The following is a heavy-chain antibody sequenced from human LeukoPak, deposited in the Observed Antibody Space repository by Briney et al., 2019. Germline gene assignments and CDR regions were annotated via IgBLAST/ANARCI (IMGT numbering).Heavy chain of an antibody. CDR1: GFTFSSYA. CDR2: ISGSGGST. J-gene: IGHJ4*02. D-gene: IGHD3-22*01. CDR3: AKYPGYYFDSSGYYYPN. V-gene: IGHV3-23*01. Sequence: GGSLRLSCAASGFTFSSYAMSWVRQAPGKGLEWVSAISGSGGSTYYADSVKGRFTISRDNSKNTLYLQMNSLRVEDTAVYYCAKYPGYYFDSSGYYYPNWGQGILVTVSS.